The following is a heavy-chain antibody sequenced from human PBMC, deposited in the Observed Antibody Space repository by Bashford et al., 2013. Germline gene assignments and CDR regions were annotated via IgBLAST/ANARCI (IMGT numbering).Heavy chain of an antibody. CDR2: ISGSGGST. J-gene: IGHJ5*02. CDR3: AARRDWFDP. Sequence: VRQAPGKGLEWVSAISGSGGSTDYADSVKGRFTISRDKSKNTLFLQMNSLRAEDTAVYYCAARRDWFDPWGQGTLVTVSS. V-gene: IGHV3-23*01.